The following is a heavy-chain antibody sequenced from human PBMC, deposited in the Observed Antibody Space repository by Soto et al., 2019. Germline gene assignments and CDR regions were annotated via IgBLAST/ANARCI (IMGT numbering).Heavy chain of an antibody. V-gene: IGHV3-48*03. D-gene: IGHD5-12*01. CDR1: GFTFSSYE. J-gene: IGHJ4*02. CDR2: ISSSGSTI. Sequence: HPGGSLRLSCAASGFTFSSYEMNWVRQAPGKGLEWVSYISSSGSTIYYADSVKGRFTISRDNAKNSLYLQMNSLRAEDTAVYYCARAMMGGYVDYYWGQGTLVTVSS. CDR3: ARAMMGGYVDYY.